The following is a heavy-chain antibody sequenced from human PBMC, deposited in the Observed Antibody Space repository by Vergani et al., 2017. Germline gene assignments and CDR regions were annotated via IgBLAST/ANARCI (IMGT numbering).Heavy chain of an antibody. D-gene: IGHD3-16*02. CDR2: ISSSSSTI. Sequence: EVQLVESGGGLVQPGGSLRLSCAASGFTFSSYSMNWVRQAPGKGLEWVSYISSSSSTIYYADSVKGRFTIARDNAKNSLYLQMNSLRAEDTAVYYCARAQKFGGFIATRMGFDIWGQGTMVTVSS. CDR1: GFTFSSYS. V-gene: IGHV3-48*01. CDR3: ARAQKFGGFIATRMGFDI. J-gene: IGHJ3*02.